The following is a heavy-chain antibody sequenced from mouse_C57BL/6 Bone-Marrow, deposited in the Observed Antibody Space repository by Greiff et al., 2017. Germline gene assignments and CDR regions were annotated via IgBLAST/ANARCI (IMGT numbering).Heavy chain of an antibody. CDR3: ARYFLYAMDY. CDR1: GYTFTSYG. Sequence: QVQLQQSGAELARPGASVKLSCKASGYTFTSYGISWVKQRTGQGLEWIGEIYPRSGNTYYNEKFKGKATLTADKSSSTAYMELRGLTSEDSAVYFCARYFLYAMDYWGQGTSVTVSS. CDR2: IYPRSGNT. V-gene: IGHV1-81*01. J-gene: IGHJ4*01.